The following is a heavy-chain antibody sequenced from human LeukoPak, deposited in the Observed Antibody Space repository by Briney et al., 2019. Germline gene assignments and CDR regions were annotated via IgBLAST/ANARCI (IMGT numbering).Heavy chain of an antibody. CDR3: ARHPSSSWTRKNNWFDP. Sequence: SSETLSLTCTVSGGSISSYYWSWIRQPPGKGLEWIGYIYTSGSTNYNPSLKSRVTISVDTSKNQFSLKLSSVTAADTAVYNCARHPSSSWTRKNNWFDPWGQGTLVTVSS. J-gene: IGHJ5*02. CDR2: IYTSGST. V-gene: IGHV4-4*09. D-gene: IGHD6-13*01. CDR1: GGSISSYY.